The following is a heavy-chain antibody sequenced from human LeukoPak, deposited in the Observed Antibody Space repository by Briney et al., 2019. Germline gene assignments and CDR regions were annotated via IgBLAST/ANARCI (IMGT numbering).Heavy chain of an antibody. V-gene: IGHV3-74*01. CDR2: INSDGSST. CDR1: GFTFSSYS. Sequence: GGSLRLSCAASGFTFSSYSMNWVRQAPGKGLVWVSRINSDGSSTSYADSVKGRFTISRDNSKNTVHLQMNSLRAEDTAVYYCITYNWNYAVGKDYWGQGTLVTVSS. J-gene: IGHJ4*02. CDR3: ITYNWNYAVGKDY. D-gene: IGHD1-7*01.